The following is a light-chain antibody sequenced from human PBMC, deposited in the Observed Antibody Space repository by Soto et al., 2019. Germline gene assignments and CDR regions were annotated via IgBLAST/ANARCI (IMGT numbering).Light chain of an antibody. Sequence: EIVMTQSPVTLSVSPGERATLSCRASQSVGRNLAWCPQRPGQAPRLLIYDASTRSDVIPARFSGTGSGTEFTLNISSPQSEDVAMYYCQQYYSWPRTFGQGTKLET. CDR3: QQYYSWPRT. V-gene: IGKV3-15*01. CDR2: DAS. CDR1: QSVGRN. J-gene: IGKJ2*02.